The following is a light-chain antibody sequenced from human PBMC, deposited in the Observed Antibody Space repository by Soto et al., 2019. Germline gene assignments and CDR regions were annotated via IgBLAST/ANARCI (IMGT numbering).Light chain of an antibody. CDR2: AAS. CDR3: QQSFTTPRT. V-gene: IGKV1-39*01. Sequence: DIHLTQSPSSLSASVGDGLTLPCRASQSISTYLSWYQQKPGKAPKVLISAASSLQSGVPSRFSGSGSGTEFTLTITSLQPEDFATYYCQQSFTTPRTFGQGTKVDIK. CDR1: QSISTY. J-gene: IGKJ1*01.